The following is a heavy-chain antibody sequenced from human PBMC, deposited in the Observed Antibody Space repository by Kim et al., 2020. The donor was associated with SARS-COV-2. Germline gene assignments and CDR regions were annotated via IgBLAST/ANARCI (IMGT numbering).Heavy chain of an antibody. CDR1: GFTFSSYW. D-gene: IGHD3-22*01. J-gene: IGHJ3*02. CDR2: INSDGSST. V-gene: IGHV3-74*01. Sequence: GGSLRLSCAASGFTFSSYWMHWVRQAPGKGLVWVSRINSDGSSTSYADPVKGRFTISRDNAKNTLYLQMNSLRAEDTAVYYCAREDYYDSSAFDIWGQGTMVTVSS. CDR3: AREDYYDSSAFDI.